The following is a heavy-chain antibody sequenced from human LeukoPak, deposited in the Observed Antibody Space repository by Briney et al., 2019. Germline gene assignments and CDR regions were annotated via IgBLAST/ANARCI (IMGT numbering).Heavy chain of an antibody. D-gene: IGHD5-24*01. J-gene: IGHJ3*02. Sequence: SETLSLTCAVYGGSFSGYYWSWIRPPPGKGLEWIGEINHSGSTNYNPSLKSRVTISVDTSKNQFSLKLSSVTAADTAVYYCATDGYTALDAFDIWGQGTMVTVSS. CDR2: INHSGST. V-gene: IGHV4-34*01. CDR3: ATDGYTALDAFDI. CDR1: GGSFSGYY.